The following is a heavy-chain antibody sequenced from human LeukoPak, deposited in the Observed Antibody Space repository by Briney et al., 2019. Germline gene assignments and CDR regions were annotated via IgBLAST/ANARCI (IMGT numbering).Heavy chain of an antibody. CDR1: GFTFYDYG. D-gene: IGHD3-9*01. CDR3: ARGDLRDFDWLPSIYYFDY. J-gene: IGHJ4*02. Sequence: GGSLRLSCAASGFTFYDYGMSWVRQAPGKGLEWVSGINRHGGSTGSADSVKGRFTISRDNAKNSLYLQMNSLRAEDTALYHYARGDLRDFDWLPSIYYFDYWGQGTLVTVSS. CDR2: INRHGGST. V-gene: IGHV3-20*01.